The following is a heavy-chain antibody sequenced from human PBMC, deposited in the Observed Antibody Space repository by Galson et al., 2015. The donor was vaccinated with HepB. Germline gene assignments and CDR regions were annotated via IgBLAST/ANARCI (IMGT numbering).Heavy chain of an antibody. J-gene: IGHJ5*02. CDR2: ISSDSTYI. Sequence: SLRLSCAASGFTFSSYGMNWVRQAPGKGLEWVSSISSDSTYIYYADSVKGRFTISRDNPKNSLYLQMNSLTAEDTAVYYCARDWGIAVAGTWWFDPWGQGTLVTVSS. CDR3: ARDWGIAVAGTWWFDP. CDR1: GFTFSSYG. V-gene: IGHV3-21*01. D-gene: IGHD6-19*01.